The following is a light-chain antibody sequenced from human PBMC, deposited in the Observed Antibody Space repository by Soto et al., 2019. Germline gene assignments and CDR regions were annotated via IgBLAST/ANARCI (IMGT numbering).Light chain of an antibody. CDR3: QSYDSQRVV. V-gene: IGLV1-40*01. Sequence: QSALTQPPSVSGAPGQRVTISCTGSSSNIGAGYDVHWYQQLPGTAPKLLIYGNSNRPSGVPDRFSGSKSGTSASLAITGLQAEDEADYYCQSYDSQRVVFGGGTKLTVL. CDR1: SSNIGAGYD. CDR2: GNS. J-gene: IGLJ2*01.